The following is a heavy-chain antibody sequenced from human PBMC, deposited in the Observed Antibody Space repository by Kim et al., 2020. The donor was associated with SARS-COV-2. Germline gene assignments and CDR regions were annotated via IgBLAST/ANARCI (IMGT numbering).Heavy chain of an antibody. Sequence: GGSLRLSCAASGFTFSNAWISWVRQAPGKGLEWVGRIKSKTDGGTTDYAAPVKGRFTISRDDSKNTLYLQMNSLKTEDTAVYYCTTDKPLGRDPRGRPTDYWGQGTLVTVSS. V-gene: IGHV3-15*01. CDR1: GFTFSNAW. D-gene: IGHD3-10*01. J-gene: IGHJ4*02. CDR2: IKSKTDGGTT. CDR3: TTDKPLGRDPRGRPTDY.